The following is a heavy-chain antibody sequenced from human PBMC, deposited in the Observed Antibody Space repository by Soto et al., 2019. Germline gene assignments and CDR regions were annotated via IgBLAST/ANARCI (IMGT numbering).Heavy chain of an antibody. Sequence: PSETLSLTCAVSGGSISSNNWWSWVRQPPGKGLEWIGEIYHSGSTNYNPSLESRVTILVDKSKNKFSLNLSSVTAADTAVYYCARHPIRYYDVLTGQIVYPEFNWVDPWGHGILVTVSS. V-gene: IGHV4-4*02. CDR2: IYHSGST. CDR1: GGSISSNNW. D-gene: IGHD3-9*01. CDR3: ARHPIRYYDVLTGQIVYPEFNWVDP. J-gene: IGHJ5*02.